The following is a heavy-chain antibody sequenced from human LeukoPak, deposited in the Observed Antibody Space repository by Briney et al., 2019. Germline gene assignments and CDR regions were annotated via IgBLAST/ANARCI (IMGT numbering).Heavy chain of an antibody. J-gene: IGHJ3*02. CDR1: GGSFSGYY. CDR2: INHSGST. D-gene: IGHD3-3*01. Sequence: SETLSLTCAVYGGSFSGYYWSWIRQPPGKGLEWIGEINHSGSTNYNPSLKSGVTISVDTSKNQFSLKLSSVTAADTAVYYCARGPPYYDFWSGYYWAFDIWGQGTMVTVSS. CDR3: ARGPPYYDFWSGYYWAFDI. V-gene: IGHV4-34*01.